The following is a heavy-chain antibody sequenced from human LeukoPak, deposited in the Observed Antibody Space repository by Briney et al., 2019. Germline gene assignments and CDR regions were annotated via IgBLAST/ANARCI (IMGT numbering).Heavy chain of an antibody. D-gene: IGHD3-10*01. CDR1: GYSISSGYY. V-gene: IGHV4-38-2*02. J-gene: IGHJ4*02. Sequence: PSETLSLTCTVSGYSISSGYYWGWIRQPPGKGLEWIGSIYHSGSTYYNPSLKSRVTISVDTSKNQFSLKLSSVTAADTAVYYCARSEDQAYYLRWVYWGQGTLVTVSS. CDR3: ARSEDQAYYLRWVY. CDR2: IYHSGST.